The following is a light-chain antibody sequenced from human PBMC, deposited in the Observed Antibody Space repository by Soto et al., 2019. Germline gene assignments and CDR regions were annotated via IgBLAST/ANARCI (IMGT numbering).Light chain of an antibody. CDR1: QDISNS. J-gene: IGKJ4*01. CDR2: AAS. V-gene: IGKV1-12*01. CDR3: QQTKGFPLT. Sequence: DIQMTQSPSSLSASVGGRVTITCRASQDISNSLAWYQQIPGKAPKLLIFAASTLQSGVPSRFSASGSGTDFTLTVGGLQPEDAATYYCQQTKGFPLTFGGGTKVEIK.